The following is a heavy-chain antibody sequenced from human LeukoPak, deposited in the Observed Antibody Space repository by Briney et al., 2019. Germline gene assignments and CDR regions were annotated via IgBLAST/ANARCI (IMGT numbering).Heavy chain of an antibody. D-gene: IGHD3-10*01. CDR2: ISSSSSYI. CDR1: GFTFSSYS. V-gene: IGHV3-21*01. J-gene: IGHJ4*02. Sequence: GGSLRLSCAASGFTFSSYSMNWVRQAPGKGLEWVSSISSSSSYIYHADSVKGRFTISRDNAKNSLYLQMNSLRAEDTAVYYCARAYYYGSGSYYPKDDYWGQGTLVTVSS. CDR3: ARAYYYGSGSYYPKDDY.